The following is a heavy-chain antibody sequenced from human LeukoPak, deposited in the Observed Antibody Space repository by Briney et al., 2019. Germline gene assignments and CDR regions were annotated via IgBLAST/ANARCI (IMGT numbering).Heavy chain of an antibody. CDR3: VRHHNYALDY. D-gene: IGHD5-18*01. Sequence: GESLKISCEGSGYSFTSYWIGWARQMPGKGLERMAIIFPGNSDTRYSPYFEGQVTISVDKSISTAYLQWRGLKASDTAMYYCVRHHNYALDYWGQGTLVTVSS. CDR1: GYSFTSYW. V-gene: IGHV5-51*01. CDR2: IFPGNSDT. J-gene: IGHJ4*02.